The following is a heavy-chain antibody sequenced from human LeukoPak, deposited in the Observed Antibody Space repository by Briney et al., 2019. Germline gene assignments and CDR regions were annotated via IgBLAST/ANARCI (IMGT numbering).Heavy chain of an antibody. CDR2: ISSSGSTI. V-gene: IGHV3-48*04. CDR1: GFIFSSYS. D-gene: IGHD3-16*02. Sequence: GGSLRLSCAASGFIFSSYSMNWVRQAPGKGLEWVSYISSSGSTIYYADSVKGRFTISRDNAKNSLYLQMNSLRAEDTAVYYCARDRYDYVWGSYRRPFHFDYWGQGTLVTVSS. CDR3: ARDRYDYVWGSYRRPFHFDY. J-gene: IGHJ4*02.